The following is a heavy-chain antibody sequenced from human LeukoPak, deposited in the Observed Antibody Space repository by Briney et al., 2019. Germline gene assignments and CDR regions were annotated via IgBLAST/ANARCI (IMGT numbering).Heavy chain of an antibody. CDR2: ISSSSSYI. V-gene: IGHV3-21*01. CDR1: GFTFSSYT. J-gene: IGHJ3*02. Sequence: GGSLRLSCAASGFTFSSYTMNWVRQAPGKGLEWVSSISSSSSYISYADSMKGRFTISRDNAKNSLYLQMNSLRAEDTAVYYCAGEDYESAFDIWGQGTMVTVSS. D-gene: IGHD4-17*01. CDR3: AGEDYESAFDI.